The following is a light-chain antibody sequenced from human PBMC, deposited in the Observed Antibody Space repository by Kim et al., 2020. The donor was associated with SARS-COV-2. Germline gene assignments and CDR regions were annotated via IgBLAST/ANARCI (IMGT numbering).Light chain of an antibody. J-gene: IGKJ2*01. V-gene: IGKV2-28*01. CDR2: LGS. Sequence: VMTQSPLSLPVTPGEPASISCRSSQSLLHSNGYNYLDWYLQKPGQSPQLLIYLGSSRAPGVPDRFSGSGSGTDFTLKISRVEAEDVGVYCCMQTLHMYTFGQGTKLEI. CDR1: QSLLHSNGYNY. CDR3: MQTLHMYT.